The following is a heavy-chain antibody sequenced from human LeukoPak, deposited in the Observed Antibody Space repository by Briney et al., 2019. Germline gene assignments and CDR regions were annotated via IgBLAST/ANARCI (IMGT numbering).Heavy chain of an antibody. Sequence: PSETLSLTCTVSGGSISSGDYYWSWIRQPPGKGLEWIGYIYYSGSTNYNPSLKSRVTISVDTSKNQFSLKVISVTAADTAVYHCARARYSSRGGWFDPWGQGTLVTVSS. J-gene: IGHJ5*02. CDR1: GGSISSGDYY. CDR3: ARARYSSRGGWFDP. D-gene: IGHD6-19*01. V-gene: IGHV4-61*08. CDR2: IYYSGST.